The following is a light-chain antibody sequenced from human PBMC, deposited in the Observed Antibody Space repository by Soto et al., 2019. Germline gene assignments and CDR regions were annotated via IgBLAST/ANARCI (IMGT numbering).Light chain of an antibody. J-gene: IGLJ1*01. CDR1: RLDIDAYDF. Sequence: PASVSGSPGQSITISCTGSRLDIDAYDFVSWYQQHPGKAPRLIIYEVSNRPSGISNRFSGSKSGITASLTISGLQAEDEADYYCSSFTSTNALVFGAGTKVTVL. CDR3: SSFTSTNALV. V-gene: IGLV2-14*01. CDR2: EVS.